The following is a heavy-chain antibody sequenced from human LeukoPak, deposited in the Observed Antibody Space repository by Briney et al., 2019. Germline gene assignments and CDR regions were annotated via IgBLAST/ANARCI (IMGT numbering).Heavy chain of an antibody. Sequence: ASVKVSCKASGYTFTGYYMHWVRQAPGLGLEWMGWINPNSGGTNYAQKFQGRVTMTRDTSISTAYMELSRLRSDDTAVYYCARLHYDFWSGSTPSYYFDYWGQGTLVTVSS. CDR1: GYTFTGYY. V-gene: IGHV1-2*02. J-gene: IGHJ4*02. CDR2: INPNSGGT. D-gene: IGHD3-3*01. CDR3: ARLHYDFWSGSTPSYYFDY.